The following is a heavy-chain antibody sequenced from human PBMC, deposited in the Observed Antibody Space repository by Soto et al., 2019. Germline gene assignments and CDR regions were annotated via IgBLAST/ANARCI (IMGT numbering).Heavy chain of an antibody. CDR1: GFTFSSSV. V-gene: IGHV3-23*01. CDR2: ISGSGGST. D-gene: IGHD3-3*01. Sequence: EVQLLESGGGLVQPGGSLRLSCAASGFTFSSSVMRWVRQAPGQGLEWVSGISGSGGSTYYADSVKGRFTISRDNSKNTLYLQMNSLRAEDTAVYYCAKVPYDFWSGYYPPLYFDYWGQGTLVTVSS. J-gene: IGHJ4*02. CDR3: AKVPYDFWSGYYPPLYFDY.